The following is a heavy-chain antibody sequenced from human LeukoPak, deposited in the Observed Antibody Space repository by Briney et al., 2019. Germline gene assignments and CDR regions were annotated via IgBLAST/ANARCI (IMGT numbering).Heavy chain of an antibody. J-gene: IGHJ5*02. CDR3: ARGYGYSSWFDP. CDR1: GFIFSSYC. CDR2: ISSSSSYI. V-gene: IGHV3-21*01. D-gene: IGHD5-18*01. Sequence: GGSLRLSCAASGFIFSSYCMNWVRPPPGKGLEWVSSISSSSSYIYYADSVKGRFTISRDNAKNALYLQMNSLRAEDTAVYYCARGYGYSSWFDPWGEGTLVTVSS.